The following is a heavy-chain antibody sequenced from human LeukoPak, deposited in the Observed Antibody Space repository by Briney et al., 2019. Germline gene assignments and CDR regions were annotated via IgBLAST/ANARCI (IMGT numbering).Heavy chain of an antibody. CDR2: ISNDGSNK. V-gene: IGHV3-30*04. CDR3: ARGNSSGYYWFDY. D-gene: IGHD3-22*01. J-gene: IGHJ4*02. CDR1: GFTFSSYA. Sequence: PGGSLRLSCAASGFTFSSYATHWVRQAPGKGREWVAVISNDGSNKYYADSVKGRLTVSRENSKKTLYLQMNRVRAEDTAVYYCARGNSSGYYWFDYWGEGDLV.